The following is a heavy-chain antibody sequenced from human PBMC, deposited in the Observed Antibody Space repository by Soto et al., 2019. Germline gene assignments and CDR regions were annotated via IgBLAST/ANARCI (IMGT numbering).Heavy chain of an antibody. CDR2: ISAYNGNT. J-gene: IGHJ6*03. CDR1: GYTFTSYG. Sequence: QVQLVQSGAEVKKPGASVKVSCKASGYTFTSYGISWVRQAPGQGLEWMGWISAYNGNTNYAQKLQGRVTMTTDTATSTADMELRSLRSDDTAVYYCAREAFGVVIIPDSDHYSYYYMDVWGKGTTVTVSS. V-gene: IGHV1-18*01. D-gene: IGHD3-3*01. CDR3: AREAFGVVIIPDSDHYSYYYMDV.